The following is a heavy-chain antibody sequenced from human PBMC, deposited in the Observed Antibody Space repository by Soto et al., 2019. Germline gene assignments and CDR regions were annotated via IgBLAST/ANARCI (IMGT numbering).Heavy chain of an antibody. CDR2: IYWNDDK. J-gene: IGHJ4*02. Sequence: SGPTLVNPTQTLTLTFPFSVFSLSSHGVGVGWIRQPPGKALEWVALIYWNDDKRSRPSLSSRLTIAKDTSRNQVVLTMTNMDPEDTAVYYCAKNPAETGDFEYWGQGSLVTVSS. CDR3: AKNPAETGDFEY. CDR1: VFSLSSHGVG. V-gene: IGHV2-5*01. D-gene: IGHD7-27*01.